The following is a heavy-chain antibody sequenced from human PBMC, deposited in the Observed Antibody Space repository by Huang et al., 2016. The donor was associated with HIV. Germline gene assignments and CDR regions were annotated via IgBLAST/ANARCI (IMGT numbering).Heavy chain of an antibody. CDR2: IRGDGSEK. Sequence: DEHLVESGGGLVQPGGSVTITCEVSGFNFKNYWMNWVRQDPGKGLDWLANIRGDGSEKNYVDSVKGRFTIFRDNAKNLLYLQMKSLRAEDTSVYYCATNLQIVVVPPDMGYDAFDMWGQGTMVTVSS. CDR3: ATNLQIVVVPPDMGYDAFDM. V-gene: IGHV3-7*01. CDR1: GFNFKNYW. D-gene: IGHD2-2*01. J-gene: IGHJ3*02.